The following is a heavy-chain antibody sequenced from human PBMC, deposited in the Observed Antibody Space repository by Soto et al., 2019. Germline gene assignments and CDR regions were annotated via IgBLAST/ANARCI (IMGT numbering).Heavy chain of an antibody. CDR3: ARSTPGNPFDI. CDR2: ISAGSRSI. V-gene: IGHV3-21*01. CDR1: GFTFSTYT. Sequence: GGSLRLSCAASGFTFSTYTMNWVRQAPGKGLEWVSSISAGSRSIYYTDSLRGRSTVSRDNSKNSLYLQINSLKADDTAVYYCARSTPGNPFDIWGQGTMVTVSS. J-gene: IGHJ3*02. D-gene: IGHD3-10*01.